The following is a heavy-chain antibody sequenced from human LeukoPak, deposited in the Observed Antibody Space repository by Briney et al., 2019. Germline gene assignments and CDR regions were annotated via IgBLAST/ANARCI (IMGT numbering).Heavy chain of an antibody. CDR2: INSDGSST. J-gene: IGHJ4*02. Sequence: GGSLRLSCEVSGLTFSNVWMHWVRQAPGKGLVWVSRINSDGSSTSYADSVKGRFTISRDNAKNTLYLQMNSLRAEDTAVYYCARELGYYDILTGPIPFDYWGQGTLVTVSS. D-gene: IGHD3-9*01. CDR1: GLTFSNVW. V-gene: IGHV3-74*01. CDR3: ARELGYYDILTGPIPFDY.